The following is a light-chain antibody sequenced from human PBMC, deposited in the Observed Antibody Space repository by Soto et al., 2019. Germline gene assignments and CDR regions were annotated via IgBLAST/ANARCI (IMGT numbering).Light chain of an antibody. Sequence: QSVLTQAPSVSGAPGQRVTISCTGSSSNTGAGYDVHWYQQLPGTAPKLLIYGNSNRPSGVPDRFSGSKSGTSASLAITGLQAEDEADYYCQSYDSSLSGSVFGTGTKLTVL. CDR2: GNS. J-gene: IGLJ1*01. CDR1: SSNTGAGYD. CDR3: QSYDSSLSGSV. V-gene: IGLV1-40*01.